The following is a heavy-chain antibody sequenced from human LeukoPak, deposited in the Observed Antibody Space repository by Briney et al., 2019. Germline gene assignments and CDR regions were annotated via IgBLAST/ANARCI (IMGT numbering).Heavy chain of an antibody. V-gene: IGHV4-30-2*01. CDR2: IYHSGST. CDR3: ARGPGSPRRHFDY. D-gene: IGHD1-26*01. Sequence: SETLSLTCTVSGGSISSGGYYWSWIRQPPGKGLEWIGYIYHSGSTYYNPSLKSRVTISVDTSKNQFSLKLSSVTAADTAVYYCARGPGSPRRHFDYWGQGTLVPVSS. CDR1: GGSISSGGYY. J-gene: IGHJ4*02.